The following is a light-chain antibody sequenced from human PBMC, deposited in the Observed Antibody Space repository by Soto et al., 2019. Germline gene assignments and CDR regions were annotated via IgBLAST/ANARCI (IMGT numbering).Light chain of an antibody. CDR1: QSISSW. CDR3: QQYNNLWT. Sequence: DIQMTQSPSTLSASVGDRVTITCRASQSISSWLAWYQQKPGKVPKLLIYDASSLESGVPSRFSGSGSGTEFTLTISSLQPDDFATYYCQQYNNLWTFGQGTKVEIK. J-gene: IGKJ1*01. V-gene: IGKV1-5*01. CDR2: DAS.